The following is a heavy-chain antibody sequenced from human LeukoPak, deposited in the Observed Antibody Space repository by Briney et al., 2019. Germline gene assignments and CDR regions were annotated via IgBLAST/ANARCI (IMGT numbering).Heavy chain of an antibody. D-gene: IGHD5-18*01. V-gene: IGHV1-24*01. CDR2: FDPEDGET. J-gene: IGHJ6*02. Sequence: ASVKVSCKVSGYTLTELSMHWVRQAPGKGLEWMGGFDPEDGETIYAQKFQGRVTMTEDTSTDTAYMELSSLRSEDTAVYSCATGWRGYSYGFDYYYGMDVWGQGTTVTVSS. CDR3: ATGWRGYSYGFDYYYGMDV. CDR1: GYTLTELS.